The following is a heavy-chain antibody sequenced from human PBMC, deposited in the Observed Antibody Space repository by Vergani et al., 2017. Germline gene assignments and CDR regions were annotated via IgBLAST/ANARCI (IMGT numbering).Heavy chain of an antibody. J-gene: IGHJ4*02. CDR3: ARGSCLGGSCYKPLFDY. Sequence: QVQLQESGPGLVQPSQILSLIRTVPGGPINSHNYYRSWIRQPAGKGLEWIERIHTSGSINYNPSLKRRVTMPEDTSKNQFSLNLTSVTAADTAVYFCARGSCLGGSCYKPLFDYWGQGVLVTVSS. CDR2: IHTSGSI. V-gene: IGHV4-61*02. D-gene: IGHD2-15*01. CDR1: GGPINSHNYY.